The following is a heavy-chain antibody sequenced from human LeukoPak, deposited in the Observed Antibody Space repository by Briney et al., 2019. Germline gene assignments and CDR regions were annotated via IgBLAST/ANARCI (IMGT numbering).Heavy chain of an antibody. J-gene: IGHJ4*02. V-gene: IGHV4-59*01. Sequence: PSETLSLTCTVSGGSISSYYWSWIRQSPGKGLEWIGYIYYSGSTNYNPSLKSRVTISVDTSKNQFSLKLSSVTAADTAVYYCARGDSSGYSLYFDYWGQGTLVTVSS. CDR1: GGSISSYY. CDR2: IYYSGST. D-gene: IGHD3-22*01. CDR3: ARGDSSGYSLYFDY.